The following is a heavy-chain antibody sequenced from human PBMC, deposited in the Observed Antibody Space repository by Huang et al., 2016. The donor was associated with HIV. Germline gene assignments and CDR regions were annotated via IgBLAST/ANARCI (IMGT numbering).Heavy chain of an antibody. CDR2: IKHRGTT. CDR3: VRCPGYYFEPSRYFDAFDI. V-gene: IGHV4-34*02. D-gene: IGHD3-22*01. J-gene: IGHJ3*02. CDR1: GGTFTGYF. Sequence: VQLQQWGASLLKPSETLSLTCAVSGGTFTGYFWGWVRQAPGKGLEWIAEIKHRGTTSYNPSLKSRVSMSVDVSNNQFSLSLKSVTAADTAVYFCVRCPGYYFEPSRYFDAFDIWGPGTMVTVS.